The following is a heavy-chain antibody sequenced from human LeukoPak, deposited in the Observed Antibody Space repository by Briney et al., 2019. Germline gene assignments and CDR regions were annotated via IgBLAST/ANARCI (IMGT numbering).Heavy chain of an antibody. CDR1: GFTFSNYA. Sequence: PGGSLRLSCAASGFTFSNYAMSWVRQAPGKGLEWVSAISGSGGRTDYADSVKGRFTISRDNSKNTLYLQMNSLRAEDTAVYYCAQVYNWNLDWGQGPLVTVSS. D-gene: IGHD1-20*01. J-gene: IGHJ4*02. CDR3: AQVYNWNLD. CDR2: ISGSGGRT. V-gene: IGHV3-23*01.